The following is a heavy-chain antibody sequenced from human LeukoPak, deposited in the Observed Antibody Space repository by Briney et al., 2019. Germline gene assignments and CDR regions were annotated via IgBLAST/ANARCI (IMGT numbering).Heavy chain of an antibody. Sequence: SETLSLTCTVSGGSISSYYWSWVRQPPGKGLEWIGYIYHSGSTNYNPSLKSRVNLSVDMAKNQVSLKMSSVTAADTAVYYCARSRVWSDYWGYFDYWGQGTLVTVSS. CDR1: GGSISSYY. J-gene: IGHJ4*02. V-gene: IGHV4-59*01. CDR2: IYHSGST. D-gene: IGHD3-3*01. CDR3: ARSRVWSDYWGYFDY.